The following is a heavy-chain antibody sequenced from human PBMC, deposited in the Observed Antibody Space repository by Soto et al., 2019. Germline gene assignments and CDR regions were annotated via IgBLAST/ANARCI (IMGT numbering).Heavy chain of an antibody. CDR3: ARTSPYYYDAYDY. V-gene: IGHV1-18*01. CDR1: GYTFSNYA. J-gene: IGHJ4*02. Sequence: QVQLVQSGAEVKKPGASVKVSCKASGYTFSNYAISWVRQAPGQGIEWMGWISPYNGNTHYAQNLQGRVTMTTDTSTSAAYMELRSVRSDDTAVYYCARTSPYYYDAYDYWGQGTLVTVSS. D-gene: IGHD3-22*01. CDR2: ISPYNGNT.